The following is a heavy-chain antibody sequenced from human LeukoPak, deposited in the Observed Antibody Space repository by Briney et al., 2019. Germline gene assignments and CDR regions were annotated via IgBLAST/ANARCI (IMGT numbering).Heavy chain of an antibody. Sequence: TSETLSLTCAVSGGSISSGGYSWSWIRQPPGKGLEWIGYIYHSESTYYNPSLKSRVTISVDRSKNQFSLKLSSVTAADTAVYYCARDRRPGAREFDYWGQGTLVTVSS. CDR3: ARDRRPGAREFDY. CDR2: IYHSEST. J-gene: IGHJ4*02. V-gene: IGHV4-30-2*01. D-gene: IGHD1-26*01. CDR1: GGSISSGGYS.